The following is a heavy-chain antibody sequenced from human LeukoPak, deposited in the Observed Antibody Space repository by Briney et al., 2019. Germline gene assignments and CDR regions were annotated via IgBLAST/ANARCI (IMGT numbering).Heavy chain of an antibody. D-gene: IGHD2-2*01. CDR3: ARQGRGIQLQTYFDY. Sequence: KPSETLSLTCTVSGGSISSGSYYWGWIRQPPGKGLEWIGSIYYSGSTYYSPSLKSRATMSVDTSKSQFSLRLSSVTAADTAVYYCARQGRGIQLQTYFDYWGQGTLVTVSS. CDR2: IYYSGST. V-gene: IGHV4-39*01. CDR1: GGSISSGSYY. J-gene: IGHJ4*02.